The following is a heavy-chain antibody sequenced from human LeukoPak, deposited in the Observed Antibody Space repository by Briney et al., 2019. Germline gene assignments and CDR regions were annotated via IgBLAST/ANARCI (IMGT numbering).Heavy chain of an antibody. Sequence: GGSLRLSCVASGFTFGTYWMTWVRQAPGKGLEWAADIKPDGSEKYYGGSMKGRVTISRDNAKNSLYLQLNILRAEDTAVYYCTRDLEIWGQGTNVTVPS. J-gene: IGHJ3*01. CDR3: TRDLEI. CDR1: GFTFGTYW. CDR2: IKPDGSEK. V-gene: IGHV3-7*01.